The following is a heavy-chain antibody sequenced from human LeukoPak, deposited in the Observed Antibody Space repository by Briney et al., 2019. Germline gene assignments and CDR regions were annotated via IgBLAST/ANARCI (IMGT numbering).Heavy chain of an antibody. CDR3: ARDRFWSGYYTGGGYYYGMDV. J-gene: IGHJ6*02. D-gene: IGHD3-3*01. CDR2: ISSGSSTI. V-gene: IGHV3-48*02. Sequence: GGALRLSCAASGVTFRSYSMNWVRQAPGKGLEWVSYISSGSSTIYYADSVKGRFTISRDNAKNSLYLQMNSLRDEDTAVYYCARDRFWSGYYTGGGYYYGMDVWGQGTTVTVSS. CDR1: GVTFRSYS.